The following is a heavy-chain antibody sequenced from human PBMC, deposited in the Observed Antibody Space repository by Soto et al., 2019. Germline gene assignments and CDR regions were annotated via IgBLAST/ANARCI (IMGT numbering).Heavy chain of an antibody. Sequence: ASVKVSCKASGYTFTSYYMHWVRQAPGQGLEWMGIINPSGGSTSYAQKFQGRVTMTRDTSTSTVYMELSSLRSEDTAVYYCARESDTYVVDTAMLTPPCAFDIWGQGTMVTVSS. CDR1: GYTFTSYY. CDR2: INPSGGST. J-gene: IGHJ3*02. CDR3: ARESDTYVVDTAMLTPPCAFDI. V-gene: IGHV1-46*01. D-gene: IGHD5-18*01.